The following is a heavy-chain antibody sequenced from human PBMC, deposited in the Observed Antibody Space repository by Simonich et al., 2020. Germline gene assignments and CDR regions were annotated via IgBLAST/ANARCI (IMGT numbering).Heavy chain of an antibody. CDR2: ISSSSSYK. CDR1: GFTFSSYS. Sequence: EVQLVESGGGLVKPGGSLRLSCAASGFTFSSYSMNWVRQARGKGMEWVSSISSSSSYKYYAESVKGRFTISRDNAKNSLYLQMNSLRAEDTAVYYCARSHWGSPIDYWGQGTLVTVSS. J-gene: IGHJ4*02. V-gene: IGHV3-21*01. D-gene: IGHD7-27*01. CDR3: ARSHWGSPIDY.